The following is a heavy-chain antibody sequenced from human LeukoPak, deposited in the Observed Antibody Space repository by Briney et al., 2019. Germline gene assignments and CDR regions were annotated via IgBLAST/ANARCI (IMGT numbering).Heavy chain of an antibody. CDR1: GFTFSSYG. V-gene: IGHV3-33*01. D-gene: IGHD2-8*01. J-gene: IGHJ4*02. Sequence: GRSLRLSCAASGFTFSSYGIHWVRQAPGKGLEWVAIIWYDGSNQYYADSVKGRFTISRDNSKNTVFLQMNSLRAEDTAVYYCARDMVYARVGFFDYWRQGTLVTVSS. CDR2: IWYDGSNQ. CDR3: ARDMVYARVGFFDY.